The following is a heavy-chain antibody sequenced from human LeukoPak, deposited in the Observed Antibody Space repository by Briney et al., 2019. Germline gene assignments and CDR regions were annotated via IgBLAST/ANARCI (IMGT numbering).Heavy chain of an antibody. V-gene: IGHV3-23*01. CDR1: GFTFGSYA. D-gene: IGHD2-15*01. Sequence: GGSLRPSCAASGFTFGSYAMYWVRQAPGKGLEWVSGIFGSGGSAHYADSVKGRFTISRDNSKNTVYLQMDSLRVEDTAIYYCAKTTTGYSSGRYPAWPIDYWGQGTLVTVSS. CDR2: IFGSGGSA. CDR3: AKTTTGYSSGRYPAWPIDY. J-gene: IGHJ4*02.